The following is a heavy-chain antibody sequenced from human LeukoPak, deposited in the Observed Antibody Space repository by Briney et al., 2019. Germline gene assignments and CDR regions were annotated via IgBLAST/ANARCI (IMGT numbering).Heavy chain of an antibody. CDR1: GFTFSSYA. J-gene: IGHJ4*02. Sequence: PGGSLRLSCAVSGFTFSSYAMSWVRQAPGRGLEWVSAISDSGDSTYYADSVKGRSTVSRDNSKNTLYLQMNSLRAEDTAVYYCAKKMTITGWLYYFDYWGQGTLVTVSS. CDR3: AKKMTITGWLYYFDY. CDR2: ISDSGDST. V-gene: IGHV3-23*01. D-gene: IGHD5-24*01.